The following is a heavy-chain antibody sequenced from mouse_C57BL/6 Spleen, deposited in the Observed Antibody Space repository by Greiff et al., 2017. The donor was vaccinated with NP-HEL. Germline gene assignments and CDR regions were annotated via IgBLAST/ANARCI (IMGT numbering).Heavy chain of an antibody. Sequence: EVQLQQSGPELVKPGASVKISCKASGYTFTDYYMNWVKQSHGQSLEWIGDINPNNGGTSYNQKFKGKATLTVDKSSSTAYMELRSLTSEDSAVYYCARTPITTVRYWYFDVWGKGTTVTVSS. V-gene: IGHV1-26*01. CDR1: GYTFTDYY. D-gene: IGHD1-1*01. CDR2: INPNNGGT. J-gene: IGHJ1*03. CDR3: ARTPITTVRYWYFDV.